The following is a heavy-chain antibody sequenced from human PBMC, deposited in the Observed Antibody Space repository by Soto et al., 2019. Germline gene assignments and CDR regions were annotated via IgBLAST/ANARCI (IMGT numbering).Heavy chain of an antibody. V-gene: IGHV4-39*01. CDR2: ISYSGST. CDR3: ARQRGGYYDSSGYYRRPYGMDV. CDR1: GGSISSDSYY. Sequence: SETLSLTCTVSGGSISSDSYYWGWIRQSPEKGLEWIASISYSGSTYYNPTLKSRLIISVDTSKSQFSLKLSSVTAADTAVYYCARQRGGYYDSSGYYRRPYGMDVWGQGTTVTVSS. J-gene: IGHJ6*02. D-gene: IGHD3-22*01.